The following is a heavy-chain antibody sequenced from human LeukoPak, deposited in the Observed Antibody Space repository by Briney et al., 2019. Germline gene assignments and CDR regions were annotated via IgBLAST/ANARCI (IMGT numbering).Heavy chain of an antibody. J-gene: IGHJ4*02. Sequence: GGSLRLSCAASGFTLSSYAMSWVRQAPGKGLEWISAISGSGGNTYYADSVKRRLTISRDNAKNTLFLQMNSLRVEDTAVYYAAKEAPIVSVEFDYWGQGTLVTVTS. D-gene: IGHD2-15*01. CDR3: AKEAPIVSVEFDY. CDR1: GFTLSSYA. CDR2: ISGSGGNT. V-gene: IGHV3-23*01.